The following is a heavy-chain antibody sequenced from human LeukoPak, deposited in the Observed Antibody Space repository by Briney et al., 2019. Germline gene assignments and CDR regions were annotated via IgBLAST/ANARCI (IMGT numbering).Heavy chain of an antibody. CDR3: AKHTGKVLYNDYGSRAFDL. CDR2: MSGTVPTT. J-gene: IGHJ3*01. Sequence: PGGSLRLSRAASGFTFSDYAMSWVRQAPRKGLGWVSGMSGTVPTTNYAGSVRGRFTISRDNSKNTLHLQMNSLRAEDTAIYYCAKHTGKVLYNDYGSRAFDLWGQGTMVTVSS. D-gene: IGHD4-17*01. CDR1: GFTFSDYA. V-gene: IGHV3-23*01.